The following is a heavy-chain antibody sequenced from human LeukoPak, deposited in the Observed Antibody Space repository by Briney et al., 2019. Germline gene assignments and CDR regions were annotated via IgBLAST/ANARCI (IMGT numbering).Heavy chain of an antibody. V-gene: IGHV1-69*05. CDR1: GGTFSSYA. CDR3: ARGSRITIFGVATFDY. D-gene: IGHD3-3*01. CDR2: IIPIFGTA. J-gene: IGHJ4*02. Sequence: SVKVSCKASGGTFSSYAISWVRQAPGQGLEWMGGIIPIFGTANYAQKFQGRVTITTDESTSTAYMELSSLRSEDTAVYYCARGSRITIFGVATFDYWGQGTLVTVSS.